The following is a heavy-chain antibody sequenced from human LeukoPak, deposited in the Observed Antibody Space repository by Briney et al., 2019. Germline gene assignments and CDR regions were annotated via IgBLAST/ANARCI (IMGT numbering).Heavy chain of an antibody. D-gene: IGHD1-26*01. Sequence: GASVTVSCKASGYTFTDYYMHWVRQAPGQGLEWMGWINPNSGGTNYTQNFQGRVTITRDTSISTAYMALSRLRSDDTAVYYCAVFPGIVGATPLRNDAFDIWGQGTMVTVSS. CDR1: GYTFTDYY. J-gene: IGHJ3*02. V-gene: IGHV1-2*02. CDR3: AVFPGIVGATPLRNDAFDI. CDR2: INPNSGGT.